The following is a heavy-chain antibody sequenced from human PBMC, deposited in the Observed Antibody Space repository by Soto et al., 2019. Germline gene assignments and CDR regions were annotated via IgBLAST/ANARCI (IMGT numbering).Heavy chain of an antibody. CDR2: INHSGST. D-gene: IGHD3-16*01. CDR1: GGSFSGYY. J-gene: IGHJ4*02. V-gene: IGHV4-34*01. CDR3: ARVAREGEIDY. Sequence: SETLSLTCAVYGGSFSGYYWSWIRQPPGKGLEWIGEINHSGSTNYNPSLKSRVTISVDTSKNQFSLKLSSVTAADAAVYYCARVAREGEIDYWGQGTLVTVSS.